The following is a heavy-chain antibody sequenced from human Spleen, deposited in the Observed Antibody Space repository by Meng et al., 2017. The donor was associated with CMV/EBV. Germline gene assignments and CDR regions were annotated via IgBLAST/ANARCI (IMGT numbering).Heavy chain of an antibody. CDR3: ARGGVAGNKDY. CDR2: VWYDGSAK. V-gene: IGHV3-33*08. D-gene: IGHD3-10*01. CDR1: GFPFKYAW. J-gene: IGHJ4*02. Sequence: GESLKISCAASGFPFKYAWMNWVRQAPGQGLEWVAVVWYDGSAKYYADSVKGRFSISRDNSKNTLYLQMSSLRVDDSAIYYCARGGVAGNKDYWGQGALVTVSS.